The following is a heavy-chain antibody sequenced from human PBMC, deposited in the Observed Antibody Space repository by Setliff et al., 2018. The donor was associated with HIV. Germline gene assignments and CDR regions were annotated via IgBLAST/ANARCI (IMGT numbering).Heavy chain of an antibody. V-gene: IGHV3-30*14. D-gene: IGHD5-12*01. CDR1: GFTFGSYA. CDR3: ARGPPGKWLPFYFDY. Sequence: SLRLSCAASGFTFGSYAMHWVRQAPGKGLEWVAVISYDGTYKNYAESVKGRFTISRDNSKNTLYLQMNSLRADDTAVYYCARGPPGKWLPFYFDYWGQGTLVTVSS. J-gene: IGHJ4*02. CDR2: ISYDGTYK.